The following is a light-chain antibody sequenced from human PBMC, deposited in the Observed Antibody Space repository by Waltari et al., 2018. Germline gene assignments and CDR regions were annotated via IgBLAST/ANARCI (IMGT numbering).Light chain of an antibody. J-gene: IGKJ4*01. CDR1: QNVGAS. Sequence: EIVVTQSPATLSVSPGARVTLSCRASQNVGASLAWYQQKPGQTPRLLIFGAYSRASGVPARFSGSGSGTDFTLAISSLQSEDFAVYYCQQYEDWPRHSFGGGTKVQIE. CDR3: QQYEDWPRHS. CDR2: GAY. V-gene: IGKV3-15*01.